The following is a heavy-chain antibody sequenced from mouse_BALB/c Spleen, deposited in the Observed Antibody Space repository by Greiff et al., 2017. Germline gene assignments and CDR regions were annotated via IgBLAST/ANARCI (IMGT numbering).Heavy chain of an antibody. V-gene: IGHV14-4*02. J-gene: IGHJ3*01. CDR3: NAPPSFAY. CDR1: GFNIKDYY. Sequence: VQLKESGAELVKPGASVKLSCTASGFNIKDYYMHWVKQRPEQGLEWIGWIDPENGDTEYAPKFQGKATMTADTSSNTAYLQLSSLTSEDTAVYYCNAPPSFAYWGQGTLVTVSA. CDR2: IDPENGDT.